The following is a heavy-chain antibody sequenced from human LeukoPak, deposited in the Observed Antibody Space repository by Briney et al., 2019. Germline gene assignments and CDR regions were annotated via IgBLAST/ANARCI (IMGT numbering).Heavy chain of an antibody. CDR3: TGVGSGYYSYYFDY. Sequence: PGRSLRLSCTASGFIFADYAMTWGRQAPGKGLEWVGTLRGKAYGGTTQYAASVKGRFTISRDDSKSIAYLQMNSLKTEDTAVYYCTGVGSGYYSYYFDYWGQGTLVTVSS. J-gene: IGHJ4*02. V-gene: IGHV3-49*04. CDR1: GFIFADYA. D-gene: IGHD3-22*01. CDR2: LRGKAYGGTT.